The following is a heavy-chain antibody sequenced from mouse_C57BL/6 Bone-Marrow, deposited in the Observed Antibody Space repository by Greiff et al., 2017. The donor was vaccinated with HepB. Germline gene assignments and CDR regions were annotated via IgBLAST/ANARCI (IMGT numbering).Heavy chain of an antibody. D-gene: IGHD2-2*01. CDR2: ISYDGSN. J-gene: IGHJ2*01. CDR1: GYSITSGYY. V-gene: IGHV3-6*01. Sequence: EVKLVESGPGLVKPSQSLSLTCSVTGYSITSGYYWNWIRQFPGNNLEWMGYISYDGSNNYNPSLKNRISITRDTSKNQFFLKLNSVTTEDTATYYCARDGYYFDYWGQGTTLTVSS. CDR3: ARDGYYFDY.